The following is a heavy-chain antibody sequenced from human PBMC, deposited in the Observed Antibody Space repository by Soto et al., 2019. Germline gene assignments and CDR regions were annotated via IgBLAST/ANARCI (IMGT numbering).Heavy chain of an antibody. J-gene: IGHJ4*01. D-gene: IGHD4-4*01. CDR1: GFTFANAW. V-gene: IGHV3-15*07. Sequence: EVQLLESGGGLAEPGGSLRLSCAASGFTFANAWINWVRQFPGKRLEWVGRVKSKSAGGTPDYAAAVKGRFVISRDDSTNVVYLRMNSLKIEDSAFYYCTTDSYSTTITGRFDYWSHGAQVTVSS. CDR2: VKSKSAGGTP. CDR3: TTDSYSTTITGRFDY.